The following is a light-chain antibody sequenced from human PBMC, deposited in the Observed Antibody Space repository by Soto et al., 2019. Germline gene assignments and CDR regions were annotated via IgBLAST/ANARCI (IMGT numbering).Light chain of an antibody. CDR1: QSVRSN. CDR3: QQYNNWPPTWT. V-gene: IGKV3-15*01. CDR2: GAS. J-gene: IGKJ1*01. Sequence: EIVMTQSPATLSVSPGERATPSCRASQSVRSNLAWYQQKPGQAPRLLIYGASTRATGVPARFSGSGSETEFTLTISSLQSEDFAVYYCQQYNNWPPTWTFGQGTKVDIK.